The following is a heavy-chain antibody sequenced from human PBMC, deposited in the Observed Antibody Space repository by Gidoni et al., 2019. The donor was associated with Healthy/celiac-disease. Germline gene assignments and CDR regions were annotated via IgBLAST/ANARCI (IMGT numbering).Heavy chain of an antibody. CDR2: ISSSSSYI. Sequence: EVQLVESGGGLVKPGGSLRLSCAASGFTFSSYSMNWVRQAPGKGLEWVSSISSSSSYIYYADSVKGRLTISRDNAKNSLYLQMNSLRAEDTAVYYCARDIKVVAATRPDYWGQGTLVTVSS. V-gene: IGHV3-21*01. D-gene: IGHD2-15*01. J-gene: IGHJ4*02. CDR3: ARDIKVVAATRPDY. CDR1: GFTFSSYS.